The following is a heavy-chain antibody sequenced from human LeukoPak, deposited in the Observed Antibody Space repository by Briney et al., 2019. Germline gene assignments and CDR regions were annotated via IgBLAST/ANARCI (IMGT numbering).Heavy chain of an antibody. Sequence: PGRSLRLSCAASGFTFSSYGMHWVRQAPGKGLEWVAVIWYGGSNKYYADSVKGRFTISRDNAKNTLYLQMNSLRVEDTAVYYCMLVGATSQPPDYWGQGTLVTVSS. V-gene: IGHV3-33*03. D-gene: IGHD1-26*01. CDR1: GFTFSSYG. J-gene: IGHJ4*02. CDR3: MLVGATSQPPDY. CDR2: IWYGGSNK.